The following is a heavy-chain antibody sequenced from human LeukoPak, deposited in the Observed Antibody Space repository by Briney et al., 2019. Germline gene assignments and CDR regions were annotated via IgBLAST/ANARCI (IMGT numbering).Heavy chain of an antibody. Sequence: SETLSLTCTVSGGSISSYYWSWIRQPPGEGLEWIGYIYYSGSTNYNPSLKSRVTISVDTSKNQLSLKLSSVTAADTAVYYCARHLSSGYYLDYWGQGTLVTVSS. V-gene: IGHV4-59*08. D-gene: IGHD3-22*01. J-gene: IGHJ4*02. CDR1: GGSISSYY. CDR3: ARHLSSGYYLDY. CDR2: IYYSGST.